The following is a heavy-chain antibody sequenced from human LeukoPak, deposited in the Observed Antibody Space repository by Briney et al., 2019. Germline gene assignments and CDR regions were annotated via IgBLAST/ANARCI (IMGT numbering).Heavy chain of an antibody. CDR1: GFTFDDYG. V-gene: IGHV3-20*04. D-gene: IGHD6-19*01. J-gene: IGHJ3*02. CDR3: ARDIVLIAVAVRGSFDI. Sequence: GGSLRLSCAASGFTFDDYGMSWVRQAPGKGLEWVSGLNWNGGSTGYADSVKGRFTISRDNAKNSLYLQMNSLRAEDTALYYCARDIVLIAVAVRGSFDIWGQGTMVTVSS. CDR2: LNWNGGST.